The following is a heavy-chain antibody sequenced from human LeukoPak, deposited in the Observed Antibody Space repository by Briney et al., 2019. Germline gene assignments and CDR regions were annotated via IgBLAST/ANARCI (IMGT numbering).Heavy chain of an antibody. CDR1: GGSFSGYY. CDR2: INHSGST. CDR3: ATLIAAAGQTDY. Sequence: PSETLSLTCAVYGGSFSGYYWSWIRQPPGKGLEWIGEINHSGSTNYNPSLKSRVTISVDTSENQFSLKLSSVTAADTAVYYCATLIAAAGQTDYWGQGTLVTVSS. V-gene: IGHV4-34*01. D-gene: IGHD6-13*01. J-gene: IGHJ4*02.